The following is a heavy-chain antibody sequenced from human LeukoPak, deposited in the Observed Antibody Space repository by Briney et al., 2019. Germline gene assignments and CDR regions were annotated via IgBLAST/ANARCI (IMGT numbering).Heavy chain of an antibody. CDR1: GGSISSYY. V-gene: IGHV4-59*01. J-gene: IGHJ5*02. CDR3: ARALLWFDP. CDR2: IYYSGST. Sequence: SETLSLTCTVSGGSISSYYWSWIRQPPGKGLEWIGYIYYSGSTHYNPSLKSRVTISVDTSKNQFSLKLSSVTAADTAVYYCARALLWFDPWGQGTLVTVSS. D-gene: IGHD1-26*01.